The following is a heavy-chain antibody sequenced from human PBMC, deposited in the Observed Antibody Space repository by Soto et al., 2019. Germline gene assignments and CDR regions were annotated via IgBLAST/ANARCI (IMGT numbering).Heavy chain of an antibody. J-gene: IGHJ3*02. D-gene: IGHD4-4*01. CDR3: AKPVNYWGLDAFDI. CDR2: ISSSSSYI. CDR1: GFTFSSYS. Sequence: EVQLVESGGGLVKPGGSLRLSCAASGFTFSSYSMNWVRQAPGKGLEWVSSISSSSSYIYYADSVKGRFTISRDNAKNSLYLQMNSLRAEDTAVYYCAKPVNYWGLDAFDIWGQGTMVTVSS. V-gene: IGHV3-21*01.